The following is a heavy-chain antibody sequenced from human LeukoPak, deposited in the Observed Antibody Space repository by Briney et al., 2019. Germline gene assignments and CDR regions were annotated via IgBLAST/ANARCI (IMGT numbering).Heavy chain of an antibody. Sequence: SETLSLTCAVYGGSFSGYYLSWIRQPPGKGLEWIGEINHSGSTNYNPSLKSRVTISVDTSKNQFSLKLSSVTAADTAVYYCARGSGDLVVNVRAFDIWGQGTMVTVSS. CDR3: ARGSGDLVVNVRAFDI. J-gene: IGHJ3*02. CDR2: INHSGST. CDR1: GGSFSGYY. D-gene: IGHD3-9*01. V-gene: IGHV4-34*01.